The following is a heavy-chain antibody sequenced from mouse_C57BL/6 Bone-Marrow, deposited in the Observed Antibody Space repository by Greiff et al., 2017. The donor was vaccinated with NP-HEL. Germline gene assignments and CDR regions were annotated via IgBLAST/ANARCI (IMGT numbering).Heavy chain of an antibody. V-gene: IGHV14-4*01. CDR1: GFNIKDDY. J-gene: IGHJ4*01. D-gene: IGHD2-4*01. CDR3: TTYDYDVRYAMDY. CDR2: IDPANGDT. Sequence: EVQLQQSGAELVRPGASVKLSCTASGFNIKDDYMHWVKQRPEQGLEWIGWIDPANGDTEYASKFQGKATITADTSSNTAYLQLSSLTSEDTAVYYCTTYDYDVRYAMDYWGQGTSVTVSS.